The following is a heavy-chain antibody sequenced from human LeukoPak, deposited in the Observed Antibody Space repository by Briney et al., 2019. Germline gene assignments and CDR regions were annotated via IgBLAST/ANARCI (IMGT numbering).Heavy chain of an antibody. Sequence: GGSLRLSCAASGFTFNYSWMSWVRQAPGKGLQWVANIKQHGSEKSYLDSVKGRFTISRDNTKNSLFLQMNSLRAEDTAVYYCARVGIDYLASYHFDQWGQGTLATVSS. CDR3: ARVGIDYLASYHFDQ. D-gene: IGHD2/OR15-2a*01. CDR1: GFTFNYSW. J-gene: IGHJ4*02. V-gene: IGHV3-7*01. CDR2: IKQHGSEK.